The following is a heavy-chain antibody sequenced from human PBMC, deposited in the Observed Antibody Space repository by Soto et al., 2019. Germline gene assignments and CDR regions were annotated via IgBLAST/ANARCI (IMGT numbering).Heavy chain of an antibody. D-gene: IGHD1-7*01. Sequence: LSLTCAVSGYSISSGYYWGWIRQPPGKGLEWIGSIYHSGSTYYNPSLKSRVTISVDTSKNQFSLKLSSVTAADTAVYYCARADELELHPFDYWGQGTLVTVS. CDR2: IYHSGST. CDR1: GYSISSGYY. V-gene: IGHV4-38-2*01. CDR3: ARADELELHPFDY. J-gene: IGHJ4*02.